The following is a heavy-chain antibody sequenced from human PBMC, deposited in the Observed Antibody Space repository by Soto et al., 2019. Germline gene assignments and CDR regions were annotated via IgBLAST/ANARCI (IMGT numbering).Heavy chain of an antibody. Sequence: EVQLVESGGGLVQPGGSLRLSCAASGFTFSSYWMSWVRQAPGKGLEWVANIKQDGSEKYYVDSVKGRFTISRDNAKNSLYLQMNSLRAEDTAVYYCARDLLQPTNYYSYYMDVWGKGTTVTVSS. V-gene: IGHV3-7*01. D-gene: IGHD1-1*01. CDR1: GFTFSSYW. CDR3: ARDLLQPTNYYSYYMDV. CDR2: IKQDGSEK. J-gene: IGHJ6*03.